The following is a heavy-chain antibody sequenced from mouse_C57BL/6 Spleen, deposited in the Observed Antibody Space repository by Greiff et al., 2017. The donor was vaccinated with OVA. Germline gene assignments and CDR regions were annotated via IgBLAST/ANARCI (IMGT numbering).Heavy chain of an antibody. CDR1: GFTFSSYA. CDR3: TREGYYGNYEGAMDY. V-gene: IGHV5-9-1*02. Sequence: EVKLMESGEGLVKPGGSLKLSCAASGFTFSSYAMSWVRQTPEKRLEWVAYISSGGDYIYYADTVKGRFTISRDNARNTLYLQMSSLKSEDTAMYYCTREGYYGNYEGAMDYWGQGTSVTVSS. D-gene: IGHD2-1*01. J-gene: IGHJ4*01. CDR2: ISSGGDYI.